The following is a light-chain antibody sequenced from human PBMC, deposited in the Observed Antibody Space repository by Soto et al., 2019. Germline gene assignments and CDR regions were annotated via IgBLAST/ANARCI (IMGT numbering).Light chain of an antibody. CDR1: QSISSW. CDR2: KAS. Sequence: DIQMTQSPSTLSASVGDRVTIICRASQSISSWLAWYQQKPGKXPKXXIYKASSLQSGVPSRFSGSGSGTELTITISNLQPDDFATYYCQQYDNYPLTFGPGTKVDIK. CDR3: QQYDNYPLT. V-gene: IGKV1-5*03. J-gene: IGKJ3*01.